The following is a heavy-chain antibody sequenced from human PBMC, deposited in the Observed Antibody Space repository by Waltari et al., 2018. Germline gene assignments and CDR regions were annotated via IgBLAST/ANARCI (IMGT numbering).Heavy chain of an antibody. Sequence: QVQLQESGPGLVKPSETLSLTCTVSGGSISSYYWSWIRQPPGKGLEWIGYIYYSGSTNYNPSLKSRVTISVDTSKNQFSLKLSSVTAADTAVYYCARGEWELPVPDYWGQGTLVTVSS. CDR3: ARGEWELPVPDY. V-gene: IGHV4-59*01. J-gene: IGHJ4*02. CDR2: IYYSGST. D-gene: IGHD1-26*01. CDR1: GGSISSYY.